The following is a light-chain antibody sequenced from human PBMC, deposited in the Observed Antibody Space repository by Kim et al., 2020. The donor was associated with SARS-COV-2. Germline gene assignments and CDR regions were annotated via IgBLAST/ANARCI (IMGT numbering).Light chain of an antibody. J-gene: IGKJ1*01. CDR2: KAS. CDR3: QQYDTYPWT. Sequence: SASVGERVTITCRASQYITRRLAWYQQKPGKAPKVLISKASTLESGVPSTFSGSGSGTDFTLTISSLQPDDFATYYCQQYDTYPWTFGQGTKVEIK. CDR1: QYITRR. V-gene: IGKV1-5*03.